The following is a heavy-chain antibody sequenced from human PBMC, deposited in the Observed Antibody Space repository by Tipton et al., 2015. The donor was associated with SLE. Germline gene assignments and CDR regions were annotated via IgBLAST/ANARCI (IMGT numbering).Heavy chain of an antibody. V-gene: IGHV3-7*05. CDR2: IHQDGSEI. CDR3: ARGGLHKRELRDDY. D-gene: IGHD1-26*01. CDR1: GFTFSSYW. Sequence: QLVQSGGGLVKPGGSLTLSCVASGFTFSSYWMTWVRQAPGKGLEWVANIHQDGSEINSVDSVKGRFTISRDNAKNTLYLQMNNVRAEDTAVYYCARGGLHKRELRDDYWGQGTLVTVSS. J-gene: IGHJ4*02.